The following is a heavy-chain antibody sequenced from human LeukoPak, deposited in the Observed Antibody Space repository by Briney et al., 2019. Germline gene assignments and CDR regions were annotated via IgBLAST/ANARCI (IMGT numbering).Heavy chain of an antibody. CDR1: GFSISSYE. Sequence: GGSLRLSCAASGFSISSYEMNWVRQAPRKGLEWVSYISSSGSTIYYADSAKGRFTMSRDNAKNSLYLQMNSLRAEDTAVYYCARFSTTWYTALDYWGQGTVVTVSS. V-gene: IGHV3-48*03. J-gene: IGHJ4*02. CDR3: ARFSTTWYTALDY. CDR2: ISSSGSTI. D-gene: IGHD6-13*01.